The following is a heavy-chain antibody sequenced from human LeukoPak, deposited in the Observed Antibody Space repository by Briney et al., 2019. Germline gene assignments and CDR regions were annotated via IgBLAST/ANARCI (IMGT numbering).Heavy chain of an antibody. D-gene: IGHD3-3*01. CDR3: ATPNPFYFGVVIPGFDY. V-gene: IGHV1-24*01. CDR2: FDPEDGET. Sequence: ASVKVSCKVSGYTLTELSMHWVRQAPGKGLEWMGGFDPEDGETIYAQKFQGRVTMTEDTSTDTAYMELSSLRSEDTAVYYCATPNPFYFGVVIPGFDYWGQGTLVTVSS. J-gene: IGHJ4*02. CDR1: GYTLTELS.